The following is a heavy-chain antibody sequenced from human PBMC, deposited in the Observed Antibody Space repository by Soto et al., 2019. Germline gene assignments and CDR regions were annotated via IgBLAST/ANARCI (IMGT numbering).Heavy chain of an antibody. J-gene: IGHJ4*02. CDR1: GFTFTTRA. V-gene: IGHV3-23*01. D-gene: IGHD3-10*01. CDR2: ISASGGTT. Sequence: EVQLLGSGGGLVQPGGSLRLSCAASGFTFTTRAMSWVRQAPGKGLQWVSGISASGGTTYYADSVKGRLTISRDNSKNMLYLLMTSLRDDDTAVYYCTTGTQNFDYWGRGTRVTVSS. CDR3: TTGTQNFDY.